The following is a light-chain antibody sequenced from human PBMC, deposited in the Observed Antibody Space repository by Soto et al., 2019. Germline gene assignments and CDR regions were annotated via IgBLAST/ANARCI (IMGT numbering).Light chain of an antibody. CDR3: ATWDDHLNGRV. Sequence: QSVLTQPPSASGTPGQRVTISRSGSSSNIGTNTVNWYQQLPGAAPKLLISDDYDRSSGVPDRYYACKSGPSASLASSGRQSEDEDGYYGATWDDHLNGRVFGGGANATVL. CDR2: DDY. V-gene: IGLV1-44*01. J-gene: IGLJ2*01. CDR1: SSNIGTNT.